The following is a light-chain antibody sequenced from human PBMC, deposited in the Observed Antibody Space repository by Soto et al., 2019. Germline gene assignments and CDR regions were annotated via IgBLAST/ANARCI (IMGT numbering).Light chain of an antibody. CDR2: AVT. Sequence: QSVLTQPASVSGSPGQSITISCTGTSSDVGGYNYVSWYQQHPGKAPKLMIYAVTDRPSGVSSRFSGSKSGNTASLTISGLRAEDEADYDCRSCTRSSNVFGTGTKLTVL. J-gene: IGLJ1*01. CDR1: SSDVGGYNY. CDR3: RSCTRSSNV. V-gene: IGLV2-14*01.